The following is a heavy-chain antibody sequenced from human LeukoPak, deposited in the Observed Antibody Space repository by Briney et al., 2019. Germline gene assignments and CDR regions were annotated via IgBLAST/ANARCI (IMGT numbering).Heavy chain of an antibody. CDR2: IYYSGST. D-gene: IGHD4-11*01. V-gene: IGHV4-59*01. CDR1: GGSISSYY. CDR3: ARVPSTALETKYYFDY. Sequence: SETLSLTCTVSGGSISSYYWNWIRQPPGKGLEWIGYIYYSGSTNYNPSLKSRVTISVDTSKNQFSLKVSSVTAADTAVYYCARVPSTALETKYYFDYWGQGALVTVSS. J-gene: IGHJ4*02.